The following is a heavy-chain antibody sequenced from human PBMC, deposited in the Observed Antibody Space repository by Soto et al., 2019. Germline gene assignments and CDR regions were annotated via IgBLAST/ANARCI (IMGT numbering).Heavy chain of an antibody. V-gene: IGHV1-69*13. CDR3: ARTVVAAPNYYYYYGMDV. CDR2: IIPIFGTA. Sequence: ASVKVSCKASGGTFSSYAISWVRQAPGQGLEWMGGIIPIFGTANYAQKFQGRVTITADESTSTAYMELSSLRSEDTAVYYCARTVVAAPNYYYYYGMDVWGQGTKVTVSS. J-gene: IGHJ6*02. CDR1: GGTFSSYA. D-gene: IGHD2-15*01.